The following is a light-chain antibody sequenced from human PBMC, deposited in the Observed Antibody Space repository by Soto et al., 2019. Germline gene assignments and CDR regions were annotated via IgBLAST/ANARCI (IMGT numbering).Light chain of an antibody. V-gene: IGLV2-14*01. CDR2: EVT. Sequence: QSVLTQPASVSGSPGQSITISCSGTSSDVGAYNFVSWYQVHPGRAPKLIISEVTVRPSGLSHRFSGSQSGNSASLTISGLKAHDEADYYCTSYTTTNTPAVFRSGTKGTVL. CDR3: TSYTTTNTPAV. J-gene: IGLJ1*01. CDR1: SSDVGAYNF.